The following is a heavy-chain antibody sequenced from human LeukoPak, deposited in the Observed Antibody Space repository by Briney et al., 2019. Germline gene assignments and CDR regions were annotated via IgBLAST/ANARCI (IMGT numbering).Heavy chain of an antibody. V-gene: IGHV6-1*01. Sequence: SQTLSLTCAIAGDSVSNNNYAWNWIRQSPSRCLEWLGRTYYRSQWENDYARSVMCRISVDPDTSKNQFSLHLRSVTPDDTAVYYCAGGYDFDVWGQGTMVTVSS. CDR1: GDSVSNNNYA. CDR3: AGGYDFDV. CDR2: TYYRSQWEN. J-gene: IGHJ3*01.